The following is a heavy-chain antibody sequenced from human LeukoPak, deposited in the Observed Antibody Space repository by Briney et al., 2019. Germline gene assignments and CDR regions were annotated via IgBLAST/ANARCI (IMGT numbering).Heavy chain of an antibody. J-gene: IGHJ1*01. Sequence: GGSLRLSCAASGFTFSKYWMLWVRQAPGKGLESVSRINTDGTVTTYADSVKGRFTVSRDNADNTMFLQMNSVRDEDTAVYYCVPPAAGLHRTISTEYFQDWGQGTLVTVSS. V-gene: IGHV3-74*01. CDR2: INTDGTVT. D-gene: IGHD6-13*01. CDR1: GFTFSKYW. CDR3: VPPAAGLHRTISTEYFQD.